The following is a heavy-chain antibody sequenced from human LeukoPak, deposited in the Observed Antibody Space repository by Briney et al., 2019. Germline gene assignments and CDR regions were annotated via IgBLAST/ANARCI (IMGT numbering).Heavy chain of an antibody. CDR2: ISYDGSNK. V-gene: IGHV3-30*18. CDR1: GFTFSRYG. J-gene: IGHJ4*02. Sequence: PGRSLRLSCAASGFTFSRYGMHWVRQAPGKGLEWVAVISYDGSNKYYADSVKGRFTISRDNSKNTLYLQMNSLRAEDTAVYYCAKDPAMYGDYPIFDYWGQGTLVTVSS. D-gene: IGHD4-17*01. CDR3: AKDPAMYGDYPIFDY.